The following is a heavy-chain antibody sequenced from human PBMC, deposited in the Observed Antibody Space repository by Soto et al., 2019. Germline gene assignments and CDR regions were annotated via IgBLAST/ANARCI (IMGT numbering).Heavy chain of an antibody. CDR2: INHSGST. V-gene: IGHV4-34*01. CDR3: ATNPRAYSNLSTFDY. D-gene: IGHD6-6*01. CDR1: GESFSDYY. Sequence: ASESLSLIFDGYGESFSDYYWSWLRQPPGKGLEWIGEINHSGSTNYNPSLKSRVTISVDTSKNQFSLKLSSVTAADTAVYYCATNPRAYSNLSTFDYWGQGTLVTVS. J-gene: IGHJ4*02.